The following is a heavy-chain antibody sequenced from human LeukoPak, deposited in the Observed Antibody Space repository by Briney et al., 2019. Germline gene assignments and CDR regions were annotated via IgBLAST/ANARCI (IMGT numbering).Heavy chain of an antibody. D-gene: IGHD6-19*01. CDR1: GFTFSSYG. CDR3: AKDGEATYSSGWYGYFDY. V-gene: IGHV3-30*18. Sequence: GGSLRLSCAASGFTFSSYGMHWVRQAPGEGLEWVAVISYDGSNKYYADSVKGRFTISRDNSKNTLYLQMNSLRAEDTAVYYCAKDGEATYSSGWYGYFDYWGQGTLVTVSS. CDR2: ISYDGSNK. J-gene: IGHJ4*02.